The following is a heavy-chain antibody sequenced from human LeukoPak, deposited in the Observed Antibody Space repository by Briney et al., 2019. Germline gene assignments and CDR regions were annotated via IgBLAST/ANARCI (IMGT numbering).Heavy chain of an antibody. Sequence: GGSLRLSCAASGFTFSNRHMTWVRQAPGKGLESLSTISRDGGRAYYGESVKGRFSVSRDNSKKMLYLQMNSLRDEDTAVYYCATILSETDLYWYGMDVWGPGTTVTVFS. CDR3: ATILSETDLYWYGMDV. J-gene: IGHJ6*02. D-gene: IGHD3-9*01. V-gene: IGHV3-23*02. CDR2: ISRDGGRA. CDR1: GFTFSNRH.